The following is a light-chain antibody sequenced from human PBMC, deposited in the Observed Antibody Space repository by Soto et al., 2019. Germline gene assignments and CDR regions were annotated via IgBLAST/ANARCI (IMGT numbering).Light chain of an antibody. CDR2: DTS. CDR3: QQRGNWPSLT. V-gene: IGKV3-15*01. CDR1: QSVSSS. Sequence: EIVVTQSPATLSVSPGERVTLSCRASQSVSSSLAWYQQRPGQAPRLLIYDTSTRAPGIAARFSGSGSGTEFTLTISSLQSEDVAVYYCQQRGNWPSLTFGGGTKVEI. J-gene: IGKJ4*01.